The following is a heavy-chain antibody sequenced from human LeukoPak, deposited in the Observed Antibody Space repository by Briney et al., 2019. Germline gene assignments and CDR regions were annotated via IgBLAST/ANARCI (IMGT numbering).Heavy chain of an antibody. D-gene: IGHD3-3*01. CDR3: ARDYYDFWSGYDQVGFDP. CDR1: GGSISSSSYY. CDR2: IYTSGST. Sequence: SETLSLTCTVSGGSISSSSYYWGWIRQPPGKGLEWIGRIYTSGSTYYNPSLKSRVTISVDTSKNQFSLKLSSVTAADTAVYYCARDYYDFWSGYDQVGFDPWGQGTLVTVSS. J-gene: IGHJ5*02. V-gene: IGHV4-39*07.